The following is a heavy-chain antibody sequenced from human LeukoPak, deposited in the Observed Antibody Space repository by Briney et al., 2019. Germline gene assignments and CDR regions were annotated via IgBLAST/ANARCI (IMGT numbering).Heavy chain of an antibody. J-gene: IGHJ3*02. Sequence: GGSLRLSCAASGFTFSSYAMSWVRQAPGKGLEWVSTISSNGNSYYADSVKGRFTISRDNSKNTLYLQMNSLRAEDTAVYYCARGALDIWGQGTMVTVSS. CDR3: ARGALDI. V-gene: IGHV3-23*01. CDR2: ISSNGNS. CDR1: GFTFSSYA.